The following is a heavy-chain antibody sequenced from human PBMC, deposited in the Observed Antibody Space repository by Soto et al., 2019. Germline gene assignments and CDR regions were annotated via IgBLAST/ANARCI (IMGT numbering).Heavy chain of an antibody. CDR1: GGSISSGGYF. Sequence: QVQLQESGPGLGKPSQTLSLTCTVSGGSISSGGYFWSWIRQHPEKGLEWIGYIYYSGTTYYNPSLKSRVTISVDTSKNQFSLKLSSVTAADTAVYYCARVGCGWAFDYWGQGTLVTVSS. J-gene: IGHJ4*02. V-gene: IGHV4-31*03. CDR2: IYYSGTT. CDR3: ARVGCGWAFDY. D-gene: IGHD6-19*01.